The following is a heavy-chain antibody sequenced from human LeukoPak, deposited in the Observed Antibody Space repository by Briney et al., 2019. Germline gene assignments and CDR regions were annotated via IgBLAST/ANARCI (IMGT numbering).Heavy chain of an antibody. D-gene: IGHD6-19*01. Sequence: KPSETLSLTCTVSGYSISSGYYWGWIRQPPGKGLEWIGSIYHSGSTYYNPSLKSRVTISVDTSKNQFSLKLSSVTAADTAVYYCARVGTIAVAAYDAFDIWGQGTMVTVSS. CDR2: IYHSGST. CDR3: ARVGTIAVAAYDAFDI. J-gene: IGHJ3*02. CDR1: GYSISSGYY. V-gene: IGHV4-38-2*02.